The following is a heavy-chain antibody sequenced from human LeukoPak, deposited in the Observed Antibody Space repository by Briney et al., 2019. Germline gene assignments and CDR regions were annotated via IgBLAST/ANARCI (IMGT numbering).Heavy chain of an antibody. J-gene: IGHJ4*02. CDR1: GGSISSYY. D-gene: IGHD6-19*01. CDR3: ARARIAVAGGPFGY. Sequence: SETLSLTCPVSGGSISSYYWSWIRQPAGKGLEWIGRIYTSGSTNYNPSLKSRVTISVDTSKNQFSLKLSSVTAADTAVYYCARARIAVAGGPFGYWGQGTLVTVSS. CDR2: IYTSGST. V-gene: IGHV4-4*07.